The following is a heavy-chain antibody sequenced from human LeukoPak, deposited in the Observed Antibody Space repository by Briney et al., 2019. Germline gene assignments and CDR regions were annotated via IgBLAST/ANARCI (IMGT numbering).Heavy chain of an antibody. CDR1: GFTFSSYE. V-gene: IGHV3-7*01. J-gene: IGHJ4*02. Sequence: GGPLRLSCAASGFTFSSYERNWVRQAPGKGLEWVANIKQDGSEKYYVDSVKGRFTISRDNAKNSLYLQMNSLRAEDTAVYYCARDLGWVGTGGYWGQGTLVTVSS. CDR2: IKQDGSEK. CDR3: ARDLGWVGTGGY. D-gene: IGHD4-23*01.